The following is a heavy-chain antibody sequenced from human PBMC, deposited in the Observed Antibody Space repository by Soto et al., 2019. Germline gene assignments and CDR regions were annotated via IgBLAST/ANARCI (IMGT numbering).Heavy chain of an antibody. Sequence: SETLSLTCTVSGGSISSYYWSWIRQPPGKGLEWIGYIYYSGSTNYNPSLKSRVTISVDTSKNQFSLKLSSVTAADTAVYYCARQYCTNGVCAEHNWFDPWGQGTLVTVSS. J-gene: IGHJ5*02. CDR3: ARQYCTNGVCAEHNWFDP. V-gene: IGHV4-59*01. CDR1: GGSISSYY. D-gene: IGHD2-8*01. CDR2: IYYSGST.